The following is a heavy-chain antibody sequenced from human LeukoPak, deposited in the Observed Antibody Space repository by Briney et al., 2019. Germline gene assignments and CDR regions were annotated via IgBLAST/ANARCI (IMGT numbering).Heavy chain of an antibody. CDR3: ARGHPPGY. CDR2: INHSGST. J-gene: IGHJ4*02. Sequence: SETLSLTCAVYGGSFSGYYWSWIRQPPGKGLEWIGEINHSGSTNYNPSLKSRVTISVDTSKNQFSLKLSSVTAADTAVYYCARGHPPGYWGQGTLVTVSS. V-gene: IGHV4-34*01. CDR1: GGSFSGYY.